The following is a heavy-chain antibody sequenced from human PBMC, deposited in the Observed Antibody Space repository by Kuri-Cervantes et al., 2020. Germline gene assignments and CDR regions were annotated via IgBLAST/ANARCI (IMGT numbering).Heavy chain of an antibody. CDR2: IKSKTDGGTT. V-gene: IGHV3-15*01. J-gene: IGHJ6*02. Sequence: GGSLRLSCAASGFTFSSYGMHWVRQAPGKGLEWVGRIKSKTDGGTTDYAAPVKGRFTISRDDSKNMLYLQMNSLKTEDTAVYYCTTFAYYYGSGSRGPYYYYGMDVWGQGTTVTVSS. D-gene: IGHD3-10*01. CDR1: GFTFSSYG. CDR3: TTFAYYYGSGSRGPYYYYGMDV.